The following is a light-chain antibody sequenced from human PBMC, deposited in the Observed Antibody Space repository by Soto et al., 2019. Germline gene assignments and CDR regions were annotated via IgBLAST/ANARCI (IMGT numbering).Light chain of an antibody. J-gene: IGKJ5*01. CDR1: QSVSNF. Sequence: EIVLTQSPATLSLSPGDRATLSCRASQSVSNFLAWYQQKPGQAPRLLIYGASSRATGIPDRFSGSGSGTDFTLTISRLEPEDFAVYYCQQYGGTPPITFGQGTRLEIK. V-gene: IGKV3-20*01. CDR3: QQYGGTPPIT. CDR2: GAS.